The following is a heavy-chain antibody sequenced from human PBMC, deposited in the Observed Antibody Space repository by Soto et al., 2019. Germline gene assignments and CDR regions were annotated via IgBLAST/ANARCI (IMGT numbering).Heavy chain of an antibody. CDR2: IYYTVHT. CDR3: ARGSQRERDALDI. D-gene: IGHD6-25*01. V-gene: IGHV4-31*03. CDR1: GVSINSGGYY. Sequence: QVQLQESGPGLVKPSQTLSLTCSVSGVSINSGGYYWSWIRHHPGKGLEWIGYIYYTVHTFYNASRKSRAAMSLDTSKNQFSLKLSSVTAADPAVYYCARGSQRERDALDIWGQGTMVTVSS. J-gene: IGHJ3*02.